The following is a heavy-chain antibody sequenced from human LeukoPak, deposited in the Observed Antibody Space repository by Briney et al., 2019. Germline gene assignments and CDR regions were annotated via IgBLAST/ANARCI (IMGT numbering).Heavy chain of an antibody. J-gene: IGHJ4*01. V-gene: IGHV3-30*18. D-gene: IGHD1-26*01. Sequence: GGSLRLSCETSGFTFSSYGMHWVRQAPGKGLQWVAVISFDGTNTVYLDSVKGRFTISRDNSKNTLYLQMNSLTSEDTATYYCAKEKGWELLRSYIDFWGQEPWSPSTQ. CDR1: GFTFSSYG. CDR3: AKEKGWELLRSYIDF. CDR2: ISFDGTNT.